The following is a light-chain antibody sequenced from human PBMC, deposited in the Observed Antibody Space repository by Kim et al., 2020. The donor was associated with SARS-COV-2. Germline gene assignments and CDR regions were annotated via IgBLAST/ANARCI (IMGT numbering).Light chain of an antibody. CDR2: AVS. CDR1: SSDVGGYNF. CDR3: SSYAARSTRV. V-gene: IGLV2-14*03. J-gene: IGLJ3*02. Sequence: GQSISISCTGTSSDVGGYNFVSWYQQHPGKAPKLMIYAVSHRPSGVSNRFSGSKSGNTASLTISGLQAEDEADYYCSSYAARSTRVFGGGTQLTVL.